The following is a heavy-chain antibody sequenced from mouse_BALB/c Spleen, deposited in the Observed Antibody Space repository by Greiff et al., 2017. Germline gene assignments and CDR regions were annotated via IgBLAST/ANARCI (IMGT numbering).Heavy chain of an antibody. V-gene: IGHV3-2*02. CDR2: ISYSGST. J-gene: IGHJ3*01. CDR3: ARSATMITTAFAY. CDR1: GYSITSDYA. D-gene: IGHD2-4*01. Sequence: EVMLVESGPGLVKPSQSLSLTCTVTGYSITSDYAWNWIRQFPGNKLEWMGYISYSGSTSYNPSLKSRISITRDTSKNQFFLQLNSVTTEDTATYYCARSATMITTAFAYWGQGTLVTVSA.